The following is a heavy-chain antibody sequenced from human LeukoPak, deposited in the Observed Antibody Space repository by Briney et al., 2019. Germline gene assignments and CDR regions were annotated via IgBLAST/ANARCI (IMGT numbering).Heavy chain of an antibody. CDR3: AKKDSSSWYKWYGY. D-gene: IGHD6-13*01. Sequence: GGSLRLSCAASGFTFSSYAMSWVRQAPGKGLEWVSAISGSGGSTYYADSVKGRFTISRDNSKNTLYLQMNSLRAEDTAVYYCAKKDSSSWYKWYGYWGQGTLVTVSS. CDR2: ISGSGGST. CDR1: GFTFSSYA. V-gene: IGHV3-23*01. J-gene: IGHJ4*02.